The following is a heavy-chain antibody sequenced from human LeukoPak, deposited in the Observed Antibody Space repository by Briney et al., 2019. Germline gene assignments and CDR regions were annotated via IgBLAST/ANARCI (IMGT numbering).Heavy chain of an antibody. Sequence: SETLSLTCTVSGGSISSSTYYWGWIRQPPGKGLEWIGSIYYSGSTSYNPSLKSRVTISVDTSKNQFSLKLDSVTAADTAVYYCARNASDSGTSYFDHWGQGTLVTVSS. CDR3: ARNASDSGTSYFDH. CDR1: GGSISSSTYY. J-gene: IGHJ4*02. V-gene: IGHV4-39*01. CDR2: IYYSGST. D-gene: IGHD1-26*01.